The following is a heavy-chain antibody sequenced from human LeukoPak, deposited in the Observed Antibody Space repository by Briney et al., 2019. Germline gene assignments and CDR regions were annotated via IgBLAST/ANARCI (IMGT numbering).Heavy chain of an antibody. CDR3: ARVKGREGSTVIIDY. Sequence: SSETLSLTCTVSGGSVSNYYWSWIRQSPGKGLEWIGYISHSGSVNYNPSLKSRVTMSVDTSKNQFPLKLSSVTAADTAVYYCARVKGREGSTVIIDYWGQGTLVTVSS. CDR1: GGSVSNYY. V-gene: IGHV4-59*02. J-gene: IGHJ4*02. D-gene: IGHD3-10*01. CDR2: ISHSGSV.